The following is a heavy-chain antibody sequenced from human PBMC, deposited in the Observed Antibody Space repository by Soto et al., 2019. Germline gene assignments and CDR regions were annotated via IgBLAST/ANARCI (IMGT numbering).Heavy chain of an antibody. D-gene: IGHD6-25*01. CDR1: GYSFTIYW. V-gene: IGHV5-10-1*01. Sequence: PGESLKISCKGSGYSFTIYWISWVRQMPGKGLEWMGRIDPSDSYTNYSPSFQGHVTISADKSISTAYLQWSSLKASDTAMYYCATXAAGGRETYYYYYGMDVWGQGTTVTVSS. CDR2: IDPSDSYT. CDR3: ATXAAGGRETYYYYYGMDV. J-gene: IGHJ6*02.